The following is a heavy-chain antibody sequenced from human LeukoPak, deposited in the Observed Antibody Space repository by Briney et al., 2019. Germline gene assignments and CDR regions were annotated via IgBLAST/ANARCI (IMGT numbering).Heavy chain of an antibody. D-gene: IGHD5-24*01. CDR3: ARGDPHADL. J-gene: IGHJ5*02. CDR1: GFDLSTYE. V-gene: IGHV3-48*03. CDR2: IPISGHTK. Sequence: PGGSLRLSCAASGFDLSTYEMNWVRQAPGKGLEWIADIPISGHTKNYADSVKGRFSISRDNARTSLYLQMHSLRVEDTGVYYCARGDPHADLWGQGTLVTVSS.